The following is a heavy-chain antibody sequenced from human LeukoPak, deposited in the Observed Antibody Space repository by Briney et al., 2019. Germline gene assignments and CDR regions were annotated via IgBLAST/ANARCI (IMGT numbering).Heavy chain of an antibody. CDR1: GFTFSSYS. V-gene: IGHV3-21*01. Sequence: GGSLRLSCAASGFTFSSYSMNWVRQAPGKGLEWVSSISSGSSYIYYADSVKGRFTISRDNAKNSLYLQMNSLRAEDTAVYYCARDGRYSYEAADYWGQGTLVTVSS. J-gene: IGHJ4*02. CDR2: ISSGSSYI. CDR3: ARDGRYSYEAADY. D-gene: IGHD5-18*01.